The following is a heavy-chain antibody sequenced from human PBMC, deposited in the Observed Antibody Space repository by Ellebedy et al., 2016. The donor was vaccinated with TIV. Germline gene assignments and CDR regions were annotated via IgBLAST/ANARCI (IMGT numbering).Heavy chain of an antibody. J-gene: IGHJ4*02. CDR1: GFIFNSYA. D-gene: IGHD2-21*02. V-gene: IGHV3-30*18. CDR2: MSYDGTYE. Sequence: GESLKISCAASGFIFNSYAMHWVRQAPGKGLEWVAVMSYDGTYEYYGESVKVRFTISRDNSKTTLYLQMNSLRADYTAFYSCAKDLDNGFCGGYCYSGAFDYWGQGALVTVSS. CDR3: AKDLDNGFCGGYCYSGAFDY.